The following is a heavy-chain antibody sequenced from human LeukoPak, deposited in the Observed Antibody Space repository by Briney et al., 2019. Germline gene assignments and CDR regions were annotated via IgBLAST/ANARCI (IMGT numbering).Heavy chain of an antibody. CDR3: ARSLSGYSYGFDY. V-gene: IGHV4-59*01. J-gene: IGHJ4*02. Sequence: KPSETLSLTCTVSGGSISSYYWSWIRQPPGKGLEWIGYIYYSGSTNYNPSLKSRVTISVDTSKNQFSLNLRSVTAADTAVYYCARSLSGYSYGFDYWGQGTLVTVSS. D-gene: IGHD5-18*01. CDR2: IYYSGST. CDR1: GGSISSYY.